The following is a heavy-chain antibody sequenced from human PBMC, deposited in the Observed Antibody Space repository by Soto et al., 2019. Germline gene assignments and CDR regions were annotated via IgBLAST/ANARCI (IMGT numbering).Heavy chain of an antibody. CDR3: ARGPNTAVAGRFDY. CDR2: ISSSGSTI. Sequence: PGGSLRLSCAASGFTFSDYYMSWIRQAPGKGLEWVSYISSSGSTIYYADSVKGRFTVSRDNAENSLYLQMNSLRDEDTAVYYCARGPNTAVAGRFDYWGQGTLVTVSS. V-gene: IGHV3-11*04. CDR1: GFTFSDYY. J-gene: IGHJ4*02. D-gene: IGHD6-19*01.